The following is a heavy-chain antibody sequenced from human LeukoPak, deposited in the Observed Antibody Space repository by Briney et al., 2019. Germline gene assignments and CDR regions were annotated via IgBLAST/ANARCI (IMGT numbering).Heavy chain of an antibody. CDR2: IYHSGST. CDR3: ARGSVYSSSRSDYYYYYMDV. J-gene: IGHJ6*03. D-gene: IGHD6-13*01. V-gene: IGHV4-4*02. CDR1: GGSISSSNW. Sequence: SETLSLTCAVSGGSISSSNWWSWVRQPPGKGLEWIGEIYHSGSTNYNPSLKSRVTISVDKSKNQFSLKLSSVTAADTAVYYCARGSVYSSSRSDYYYYYMDVWGKGTTVTISS.